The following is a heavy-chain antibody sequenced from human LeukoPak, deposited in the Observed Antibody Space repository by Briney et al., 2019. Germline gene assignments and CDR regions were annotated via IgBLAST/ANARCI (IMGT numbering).Heavy chain of an antibody. Sequence: GGSLRLSCAASGFTFSSYAMSWVRQAPGKGLEWVSAISGSGGSTYYADSVEGRFTISRDNSKNTLYLQMGSLRAEDMAVYYCARPGIAGRAAAWYDYWGQGTLVTVSS. CDR3: ARPGIAGRAAAWYDY. CDR1: GFTFSSYA. J-gene: IGHJ4*02. V-gene: IGHV3-23*01. D-gene: IGHD6-13*01. CDR2: ISGSGGST.